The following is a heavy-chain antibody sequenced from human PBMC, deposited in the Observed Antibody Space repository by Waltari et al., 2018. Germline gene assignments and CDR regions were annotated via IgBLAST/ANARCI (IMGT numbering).Heavy chain of an antibody. Sequence: WWSRVRQSPEKGLVWIGQVHHSGKTHYNPSIQSRVTISVDSPKNHFSLTLKSVTAADTAVYYCAGDCAIGLFFDYWGRGTLVTVSS. CDR3: AGDCAIGLFFDY. D-gene: IGHD2-2*01. V-gene: IGHV4-4*02. CDR2: VHHSGKT. J-gene: IGHJ4*02. CDR1: W.